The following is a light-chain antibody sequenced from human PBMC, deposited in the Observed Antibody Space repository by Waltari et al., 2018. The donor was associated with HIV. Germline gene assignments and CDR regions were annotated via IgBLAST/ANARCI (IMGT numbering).Light chain of an antibody. J-gene: IGLJ3*02. Sequence: QSALTQPASVSVSPGQSITISCTGSSSDVGGYIYVSWYQQHPGKAPKLMIYEVSNRPAGVSNRFSGSKSGNTASLTISGLQAEDEADYYCSSYTSSSTLVFGGGTKLTVL. CDR1: SSDVGGYIY. CDR2: EVS. V-gene: IGLV2-14*01. CDR3: SSYTSSSTLV.